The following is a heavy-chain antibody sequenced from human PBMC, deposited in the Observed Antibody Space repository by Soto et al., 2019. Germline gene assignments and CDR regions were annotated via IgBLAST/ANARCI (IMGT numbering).Heavy chain of an antibody. CDR1: GFTFSSYD. J-gene: IGHJ4*02. CDR3: ARAVGSYYDY. Sequence: EVQLVESGGGLVQPGGSLRLSCAASGFTFSSYDMHWVRQATGKGLEWVSALGTAGDTYYPGSVKGRFTISRENAKNSLYLQMNSLRAGDTAVYYWARAVGSYYDYWGQGTLVTVSS. D-gene: IGHD1-26*01. V-gene: IGHV3-13*01. CDR2: LGTAGDT.